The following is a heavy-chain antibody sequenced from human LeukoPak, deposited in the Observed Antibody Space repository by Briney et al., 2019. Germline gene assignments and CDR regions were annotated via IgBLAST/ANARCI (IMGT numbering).Heavy chain of an antibody. CDR3: ARWNYYDSSGYPSLDY. CDR1: GYTFTDYY. Sequence: ASVPVSCKASGYTFTDYYIHWVRQAPGQGLEWMGWINPNSGGTNYAQRFQGRVTVNRDTSISTAYMELNRLRSDDTAVYYCARWNYYDSSGYPSLDYWGQGTLITDSP. J-gene: IGHJ4*02. D-gene: IGHD3-22*01. CDR2: INPNSGGT. V-gene: IGHV1-2*02.